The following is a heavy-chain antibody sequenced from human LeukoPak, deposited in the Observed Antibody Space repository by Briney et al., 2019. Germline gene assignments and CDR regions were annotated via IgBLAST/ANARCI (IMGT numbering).Heavy chain of an antibody. J-gene: IGHJ5*02. CDR1: GFTFSDYY. D-gene: IGHD2-8*01. V-gene: IGHV3-11*04. CDR2: ISSSGSTI. CDR3: ARETNAALSWFDP. Sequence: KPGGSLRLSCAASGFTFSDYYMSWIRQAPGKGLELVSYISSSGSTIYYADSVKGRFTISRDNAKNSLYLQMNSLRAEDTAVYYCARETNAALSWFDPWGQGTLVTVSS.